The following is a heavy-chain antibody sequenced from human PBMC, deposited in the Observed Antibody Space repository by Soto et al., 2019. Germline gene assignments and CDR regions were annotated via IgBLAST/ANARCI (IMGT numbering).Heavy chain of an antibody. CDR1: GFTFSTYA. V-gene: IGHV3-30-3*01. Sequence: GGSLRLSCTASGFTFSTYAIHWVRQAPGKGLEWVAVISYDGSHKYYADAVEGRFTISRDNSKNTLYLQMTGLRAEDTAVYYCVRMGFSGGGYLSYYYYGMDIWGQGTTVTVSS. J-gene: IGHJ6*02. CDR2: ISYDGSHK. D-gene: IGHD5-12*01. CDR3: VRMGFSGGGYLSYYYYGMDI.